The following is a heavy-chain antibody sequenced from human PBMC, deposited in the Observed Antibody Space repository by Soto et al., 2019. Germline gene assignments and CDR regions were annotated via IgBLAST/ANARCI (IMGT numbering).Heavy chain of an antibody. D-gene: IGHD3-3*01. V-gene: IGHV4-59*08. CDR2: IYYTGTT. CDR3: ARLGGYYQALDY. CDR1: DSPISNYY. Sequence: SETLSLTCTVSDSPISNYYWGRFRRPPGQGLEWVGYIYYTGTTTYNPSLKSRLTISVDRSKNQVSLNLTSVTAADTAVYYCARLGGYYQALDYWGQGTLVTVSS. J-gene: IGHJ4*02.